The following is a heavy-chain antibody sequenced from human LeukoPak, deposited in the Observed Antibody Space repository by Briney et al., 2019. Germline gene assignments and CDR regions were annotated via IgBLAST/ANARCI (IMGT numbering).Heavy chain of an antibody. CDR1: GYTFTGYY. V-gene: IGHV1-2*02. CDR3: ARLFRRDYDSSGYYADY. CDR2: INPNNGGT. Sequence: ASVKVSCKASGYTFTGYYIHWVRQAPGQGLEWMGWINPNNGGTDYVQTFQGRVTMTRDTTISTAYMELSRLRSDDTAVYYCARLFRRDYDSSGYYADYWGQGTLVTVSS. J-gene: IGHJ4*02. D-gene: IGHD3-22*01.